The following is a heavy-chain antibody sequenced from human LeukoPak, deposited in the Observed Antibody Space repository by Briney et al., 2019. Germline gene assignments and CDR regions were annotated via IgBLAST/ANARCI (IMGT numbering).Heavy chain of an antibody. CDR1: GYNFSTHA. V-gene: IGHV7-4-1*02. CDR2: INTNTGKP. Sequence: ASVKVSCKTSGYNFSTHAINWVRQAQGQGLEWMGWINTNTGKPIYAQGFTGRFVFSLDTSVTTAYLQISSLEAEDTAVYYCARDNPALSYTTSPFDPWGQGTLVTVSS. D-gene: IGHD6-13*01. CDR3: ARDNPALSYTTSPFDP. J-gene: IGHJ5*02.